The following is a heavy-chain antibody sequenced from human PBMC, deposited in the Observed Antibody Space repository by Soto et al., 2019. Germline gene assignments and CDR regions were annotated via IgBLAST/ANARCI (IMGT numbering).Heavy chain of an antibody. CDR2: IYYSGST. V-gene: IGHV4-39*01. J-gene: IGHJ6*02. CDR1: GGSISSSIYY. D-gene: IGHD6-13*01. Sequence: SETMSLTYTVSGGSISSSIYYWGWIRQPPGKGLEWIGSIYYSGSTYYNPSLKSRVTISVDTSKNQFSLKQSSVTAADTAVYYCARHPNSSSWYYYYYYGMDVWGQGTTVTVSS. CDR3: ARHPNSSSWYYYYYYGMDV.